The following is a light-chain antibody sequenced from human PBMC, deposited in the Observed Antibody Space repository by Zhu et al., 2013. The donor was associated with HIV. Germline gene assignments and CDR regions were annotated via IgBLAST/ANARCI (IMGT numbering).Light chain of an antibody. Sequence: SYELTQPPSVSVSPGQTASITCSGHQLGDKYACWYQQKPGQSPLLVIYQDDKRPSGVPERFSGSNSGNTATLTISGLQAEDEADYYCQSYDNNLSDWVFGGGTKVTVL. CDR1: QLGDKY. CDR2: QDD. CDR3: QSYDNNLSDWV. J-gene: IGLJ3*02. V-gene: IGLV3-1*01.